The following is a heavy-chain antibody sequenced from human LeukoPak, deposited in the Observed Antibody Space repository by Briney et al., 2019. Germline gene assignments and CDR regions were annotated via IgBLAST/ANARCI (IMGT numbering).Heavy chain of an antibody. CDR3: ARTPLYSNPEDY. CDR1: GFTFSSYA. D-gene: IGHD6-13*01. Sequence: GGSLRLSCAASGFTFSSYAMHWVRQAPGKGLEWVAVISYDGSNKYYADSVKGRFTISRDNSKNTLYLQMNSLRAEDTAVYYCARTPLYSNPEDYWGQGTLVTVSS. V-gene: IGHV3-30-3*01. J-gene: IGHJ4*02. CDR2: ISYDGSNK.